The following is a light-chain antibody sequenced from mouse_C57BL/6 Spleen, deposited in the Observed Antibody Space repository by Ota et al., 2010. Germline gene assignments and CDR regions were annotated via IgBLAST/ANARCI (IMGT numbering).Light chain of an antibody. CDR3: QQYSKLPFT. Sequence: DIVLTQSPASLAVSLGQRATISCRASKSVSTSGFSYMHWYQQKPGQPPKLLIYLASNLESGVPARFSGSGSGTDFTLNIHPVEEEDAATYYYCQQYSKLPFTFGSGTKLEIK. CDR1: KSVSTSGFSY. CDR2: LAS. J-gene: IGKJ4*01. V-gene: IGKV3-12*01.